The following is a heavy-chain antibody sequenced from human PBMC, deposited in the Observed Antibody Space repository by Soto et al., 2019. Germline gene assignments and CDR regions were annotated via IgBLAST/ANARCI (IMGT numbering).Heavy chain of an antibody. J-gene: IGHJ6*02. D-gene: IGHD6-13*01. V-gene: IGHV3-30*18. CDR3: AKSHASSSWYFTTYYYYGMDV. Sequence: QVQLVESGGGVVQPGRSLRLSCAASGFTFSSYGMHWVRQAPGKGLEWVAVISYDGSNKYYADSVKGRFTISRDNSKNTLYLQMNSLRAEDTAVYYCAKSHASSSWYFTTYYYYGMDVWGQGTTVTVSS. CDR2: ISYDGSNK. CDR1: GFTFSSYG.